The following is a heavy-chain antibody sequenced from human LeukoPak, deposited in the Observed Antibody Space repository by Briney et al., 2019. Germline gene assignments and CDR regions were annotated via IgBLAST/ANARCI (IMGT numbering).Heavy chain of an antibody. V-gene: IGHV4-59*01. D-gene: IGHD6-13*01. CDR3: ARAIAAAGIYAFDI. CDR1: GGSISSYY. CDR2: IYYSGST. J-gene: IGHJ3*02. Sequence: SETLSLTCTVSGGSISSYYWSWIRQPPGKGLEWIGDIYYSGSTNYNPSLQSRVTISVDKSKHQFSLKLSSVTAADTAVYYCARAIAAAGIYAFDIWGQGTMVTVSS.